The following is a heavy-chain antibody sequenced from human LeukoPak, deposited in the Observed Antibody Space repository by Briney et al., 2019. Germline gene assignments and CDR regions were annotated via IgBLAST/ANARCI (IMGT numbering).Heavy chain of an antibody. V-gene: IGHV1-3*01. CDR1: GYTFTSYA. J-gene: IGHJ4*02. D-gene: IGHD2-8*01. CDR3: AREIMVSFDY. Sequence: GASVRVSCTASGYTFTSYAMHWVRQAPGQRLEWMGWINAGNGNTKYSQKFQGRVTITRNTSASTDYMELSSLRSEDTAVYYCAREIMVSFDYWGQGTLVTVSS. CDR2: INAGNGNT.